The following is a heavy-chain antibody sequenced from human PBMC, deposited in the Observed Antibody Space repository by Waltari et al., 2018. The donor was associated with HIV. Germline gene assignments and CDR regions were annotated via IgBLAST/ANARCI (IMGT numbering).Heavy chain of an antibody. J-gene: IGHJ6*02. CDR2: SNRDGGDA. CDR1: GFSFSDYW. CDR3: ARDDYDCWSGPRRDKNYGMDV. V-gene: IGHV3-74*01. D-gene: IGHD3-3*01. Sequence: LVQSGGGLVQPGGSLRLSCAASGFSFSDYWMHWVRQSPWKGLEWVSRSNRDGGDATYADAVKGRFTVSRDNAKNTLFLEMSSLRVEDTAVYYCARDDYDCWSGPRRDKNYGMDVWGQGTAVTVSS.